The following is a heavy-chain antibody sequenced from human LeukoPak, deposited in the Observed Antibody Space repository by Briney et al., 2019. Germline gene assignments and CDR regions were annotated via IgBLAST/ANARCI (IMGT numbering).Heavy chain of an antibody. CDR1: GFTVRNYG. D-gene: IGHD5-24*01. V-gene: IGHV3-33*01. Sequence: GGSPRLSCEASGFTVRNYGIHWVRQAPGKGLEWVAVIWYDGSNKYYADSVKGRFTISRDNSKNTLYLQMNSLRAEDTAVYYCAREGRDGYNWGDFDYWGQGTLVTVSS. CDR3: AREGRDGYNWGDFDY. CDR2: IWYDGSNK. J-gene: IGHJ4*02.